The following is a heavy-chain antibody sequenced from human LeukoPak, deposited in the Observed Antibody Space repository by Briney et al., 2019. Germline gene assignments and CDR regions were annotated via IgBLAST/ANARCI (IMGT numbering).Heavy chain of an antibody. V-gene: IGHV1-3*01. D-gene: IGHD3-3*01. CDR2: INAGNGNT. Sequence: ASVTVSCTASGYTFTSYAMHWVRQAPGQRLEWMGWINAGNGNTKYSQKFQGRVTITADESTSTAYMELSSLRSEDTAVYYCAFSPGSFGVVRRVFDYWGQGTLVTVSS. CDR1: GYTFTSYA. CDR3: AFSPGSFGVVRRVFDY. J-gene: IGHJ4*02.